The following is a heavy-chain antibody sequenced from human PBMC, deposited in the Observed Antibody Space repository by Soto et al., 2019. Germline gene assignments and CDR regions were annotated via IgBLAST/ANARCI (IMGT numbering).Heavy chain of an antibody. V-gene: IGHV3-21*01. CDR2: ISSSSSYI. D-gene: IGHD3-3*02. J-gene: IGHJ4*02. Sequence: GGSLRLSCAASGFTFSSYSMNWVRQAPGKGLEWVSSISSSSSYIYYADSVKGRFTISRDNAKNSLYLQMNSLRAEDTAVYYCACSHFWSGYFDDYWGQGTLVTVSS. CDR1: GFTFSSYS. CDR3: ACSHFWSGYFDDY.